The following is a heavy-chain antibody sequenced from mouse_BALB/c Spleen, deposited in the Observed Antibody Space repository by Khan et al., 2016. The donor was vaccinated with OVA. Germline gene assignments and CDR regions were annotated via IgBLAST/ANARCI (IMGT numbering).Heavy chain of an antibody. V-gene: IGHV1S137*01. Sequence: QVHVKQSGAELVRPGVSVKISCKGSGYTFTDFTMHWVKQSHAKSLEWIGVVSTYYGDVTYNQKFKGKATMTVDKSSSTAYMELARLTSEDSAIYYGARGGGGDRFVDWGQGTLVTVSA. J-gene: IGHJ3*01. CDR1: GYTFTDFT. CDR3: ARGGGGDRFVD. CDR2: VSTYYGDV.